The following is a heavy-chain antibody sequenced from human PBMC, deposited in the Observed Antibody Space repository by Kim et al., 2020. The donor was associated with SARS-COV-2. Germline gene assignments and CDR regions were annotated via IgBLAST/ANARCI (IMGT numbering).Heavy chain of an antibody. CDR1: GGSFSGYY. J-gene: IGHJ4*02. CDR3: ARVIETVDTAMVLDY. CDR2: INHSGST. Sequence: SETMSLTCAVYGGSFSGYYWSWIRQPPGKGLEWIGEINHSGSTNYNPSLKSRVTISVDTSKNQFSLKLSSVTAADTAVYYCARVIETVDTAMVLDYWGQGTLVTVSS. V-gene: IGHV4-34*01. D-gene: IGHD5-18*01.